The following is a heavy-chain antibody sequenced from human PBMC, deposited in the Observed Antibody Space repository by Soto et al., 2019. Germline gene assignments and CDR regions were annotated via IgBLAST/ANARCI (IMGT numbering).Heavy chain of an antibody. D-gene: IGHD3-22*01. CDR3: ARGGYYDSSGSRNYHYYGING. Sequence: SVKVSCKASGGTFSSYAITWVRQAPGQGLEWMGGIIPIFRTANYAQKFQGRVTITADESTSTAYMELSSLRSEDTAVYYCARGGYYDSSGSRNYHYYGINGWGQGTTVTGSS. V-gene: IGHV1-69*13. J-gene: IGHJ6*02. CDR2: IIPIFRTA. CDR1: GGTFSSYA.